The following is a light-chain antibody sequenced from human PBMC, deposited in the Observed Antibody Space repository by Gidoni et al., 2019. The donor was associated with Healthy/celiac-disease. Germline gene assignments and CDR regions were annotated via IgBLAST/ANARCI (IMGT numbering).Light chain of an antibody. CDR3: QQYNNWPPWT. CDR1: QSVSIN. CDR2: GAS. J-gene: IGKJ1*01. V-gene: IGKV3-15*01. Sequence: EIVLTPSPATLSVSPGERATLPCRASQSVSINLAWYQQKPGQAPRLLIYGASTRATGIPARFSGSGSGTEFTLTISSLQSEDFAVYYCQQYNNWPPWTFGQGTKVEIK.